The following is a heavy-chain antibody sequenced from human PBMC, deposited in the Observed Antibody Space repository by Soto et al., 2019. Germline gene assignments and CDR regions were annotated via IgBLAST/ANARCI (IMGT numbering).Heavy chain of an antibody. CDR1: GSTFSSYA. CDR2: ISYDGSNK. CDR3: ARDYYGSGSYYNGDYFDY. J-gene: IGHJ4*02. Sequence: QVQLVESGGGVVQPGRSLRLSCAASGSTFSSYAMHWVRQAPGKGLEWVAVISYDGSNKYYADSVKGRFTISRDNSKNTLYLQMNSLRAEDTAVYYCARDYYGSGSYYNGDYFDYWGQGTLVTVSS. D-gene: IGHD3-10*01. V-gene: IGHV3-30-3*01.